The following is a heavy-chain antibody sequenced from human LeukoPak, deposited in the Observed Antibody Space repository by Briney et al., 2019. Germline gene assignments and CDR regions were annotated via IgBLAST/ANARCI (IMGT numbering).Heavy chain of an antibody. Sequence: PGGSLRLSCGASGFTFRDSWMSWVRQAPGKGLEWVDNINEDGSGRYYVDSVKGRFIISRDNAENSLYLQMNSLRAEDTAVYYCANNFDYWGQGTLVTVSS. CDR3: ANNFDY. CDR1: GFTFRDSW. CDR2: INEDGSGR. J-gene: IGHJ4*02. V-gene: IGHV3-7*01.